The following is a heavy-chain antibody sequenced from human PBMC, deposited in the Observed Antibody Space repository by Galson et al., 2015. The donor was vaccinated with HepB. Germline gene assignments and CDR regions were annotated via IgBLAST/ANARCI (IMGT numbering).Heavy chain of an antibody. CDR3: AGHDSSSWYSLDY. CDR2: INAGNGNT. Sequence: SVKVSCKASGYTFTSYAMHWVRQAPGQRLEWMGWINAGNGNTKYSQKFQGRVTITRDTSASTAYMELSSLRSEDTAVYYCAGHDSSSWYSLDYWGQGTLVTVSS. CDR1: GYTFTSYA. J-gene: IGHJ4*02. D-gene: IGHD6-13*01. V-gene: IGHV1-3*01.